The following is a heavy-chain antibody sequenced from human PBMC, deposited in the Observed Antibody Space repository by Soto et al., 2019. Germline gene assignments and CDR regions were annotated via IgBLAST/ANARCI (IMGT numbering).Heavy chain of an antibody. V-gene: IGHV3-30*18. D-gene: IGHD6-6*01. Sequence: GGSLRLSCAASGFSLSSYDMHWVRQAPGKGLEWVAVMSYDGNHQFYADSVRGRFSVSRDISKSALYLQMSSLRIEDTSIYYCTKGAWYSSSSSSDCWGQGTQVTVSS. CDR1: GFSLSSYD. CDR2: MSYDGNHQ. J-gene: IGHJ4*02. CDR3: TKGAWYSSSSSSDC.